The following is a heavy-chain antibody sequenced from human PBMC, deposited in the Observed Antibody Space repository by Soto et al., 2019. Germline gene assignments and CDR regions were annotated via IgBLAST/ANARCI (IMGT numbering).Heavy chain of an antibody. CDR2: ISWDGGSI. V-gene: IGHV3-43*01. CDR1: VCKFDDYM. Sequence: SGGSLRLSCESSVCKFDDYMMHCVRQAPGKGLEWISLISWDGGSIDYADSIKGRFTVSRDNSKTSLYLHMDSLTSDDTAFYFRAKERNGGSSLESWGQGTLVIVS. CDR3: AKERNGGSSLES. D-gene: IGHD2-15*01. J-gene: IGHJ4*02.